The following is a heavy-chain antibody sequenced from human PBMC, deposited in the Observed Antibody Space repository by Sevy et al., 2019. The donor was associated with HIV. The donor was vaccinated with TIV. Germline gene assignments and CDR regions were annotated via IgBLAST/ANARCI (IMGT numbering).Heavy chain of an antibody. CDR1: GYTFTSYG. CDR2: INAYIGNT. Sequence: ASVKVSCKASGYTFTSYGISWVRQAPGQGLEWMGWINAYIGNTNYPQKLQGRVTMTPDTSTSTAYMELRSLRSDDTAVYYCAADAPFYYGSGSYYKVWGQGTLVTVSS. J-gene: IGHJ4*02. V-gene: IGHV1-18*04. CDR3: AADAPFYYGSGSYYKV. D-gene: IGHD3-10*01.